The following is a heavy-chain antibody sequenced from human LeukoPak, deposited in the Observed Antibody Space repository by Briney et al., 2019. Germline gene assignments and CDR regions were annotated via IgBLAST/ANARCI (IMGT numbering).Heavy chain of an antibody. D-gene: IGHD6-13*01. Sequence: SETLSLTCIVSGVSISGYYWSWIRQPPGKGLEWIGYIFYSGSTNYNPSLKSRVTISVDTSKNQFSLKLSSVTAADTAVYYCARRTTAAGISYWYFDLWGRGTLVTVSS. J-gene: IGHJ2*01. CDR2: IFYSGST. V-gene: IGHV4-59*01. CDR3: ARRTTAAGISYWYFDL. CDR1: GVSISGYY.